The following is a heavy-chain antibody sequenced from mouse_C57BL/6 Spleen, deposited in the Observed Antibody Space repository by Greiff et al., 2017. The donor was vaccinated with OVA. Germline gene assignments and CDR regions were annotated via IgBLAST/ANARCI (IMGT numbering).Heavy chain of an antibody. D-gene: IGHD2-4*01. CDR3: ARSGDYDGSWFAY. CDR2: INPNYGTT. CDR1: GYSFTDYN. Sequence: VLQQQSGPELVKPGASVKISCKASGYSFTDYNMNWVKQSNGKSLEWIGVINPNYGTTSYNQKFKGKATLTVDQSSSTAYMQLNSLTSEDSAVYYCARSGDYDGSWFAYWGQGTLVTVSA. V-gene: IGHV1-39*01. J-gene: IGHJ3*01.